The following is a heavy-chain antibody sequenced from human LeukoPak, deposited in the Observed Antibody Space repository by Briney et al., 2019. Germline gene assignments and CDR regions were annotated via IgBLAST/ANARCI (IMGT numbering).Heavy chain of an antibody. CDR1: GFTFNNYA. V-gene: IGHV3-23*01. Sequence: TGGSPRLSCAASGFTFNNYAMSWVRQAPGKGLEWVSVISSSGHTTHYADSVKGRFTISRDNSKNTVYLQMNSLRAEDTAVYYCANEGPNFDYWGQGTLVTVSS. J-gene: IGHJ4*02. CDR2: ISSSGHTT. D-gene: IGHD2-8*01. CDR3: ANEGPNFDY.